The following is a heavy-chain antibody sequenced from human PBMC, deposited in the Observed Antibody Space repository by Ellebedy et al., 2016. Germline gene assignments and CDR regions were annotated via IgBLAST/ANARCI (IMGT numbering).Heavy chain of an antibody. V-gene: IGHV4-4*07. CDR1: GGSISGYY. CDR2: IYTSGST. J-gene: IGHJ4*02. D-gene: IGHD3-3*02. Sequence: SETLSLTXTVSGGSISGYYWSWIRQPAGKGLEWIGRIYTSGSTNYSPSLKSRLSISMDTSNNQFSLRLSSVTAADTAIYYCARSHYWSGYSPYYLDHWGQGTLVTVSS. CDR3: ARSHYWSGYSPYYLDH.